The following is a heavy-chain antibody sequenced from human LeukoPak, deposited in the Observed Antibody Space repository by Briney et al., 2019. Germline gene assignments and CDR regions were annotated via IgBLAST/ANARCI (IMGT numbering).Heavy chain of an antibody. CDR1: GGTFSSYA. CDR3: ARDRVVGTPLYRY. V-gene: IGHV1-69*13. D-gene: IGHD1-14*01. J-gene: IGHJ4*02. Sequence: ASVKVSCKASGGTFSSYAISWVRQAPGQGLEWMGGIIPIFGTANYAQKFQGRVTITADESTSTAYMELCSLRSEDTAVYYCARDRVVGTPLYRYWGQGTLVTVSS. CDR2: IIPIFGTA.